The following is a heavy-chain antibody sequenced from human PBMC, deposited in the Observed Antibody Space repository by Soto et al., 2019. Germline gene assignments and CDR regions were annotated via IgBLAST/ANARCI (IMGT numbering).Heavy chain of an antibody. J-gene: IGHJ6*02. CDR1: GYTFSNYW. Sequence: GESLKISCHGSGYTFSNYWIRWVRLVPGKGLEWMGRINPSDSFAEYSPPFGGRVTMSADKSISTVYLQWSSLAASDSAIYYCARQWDSSASPVGSWYHGMDVWGQGTTVTVSS. CDR3: ARQWDSSASPVGSWYHGMDV. V-gene: IGHV5-10-1*01. D-gene: IGHD1-26*01. CDR2: INPSDSFA.